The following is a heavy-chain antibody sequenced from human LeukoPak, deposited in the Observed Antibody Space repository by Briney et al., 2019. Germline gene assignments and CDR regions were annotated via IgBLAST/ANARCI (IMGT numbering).Heavy chain of an antibody. J-gene: IGHJ3*02. V-gene: IGHV1-18*01. CDR1: GYTFTSYG. CDR2: ISAYNGNT. D-gene: IGHD1-1*01. CDR3: ATGLEPYDDAFDI. Sequence: ASVKVSCKASGYTFTSYGISWVRQAPGQGLEWMGWISAYNGNTNYAQKFQGRVTMTEDTSTDTAYMELSSLRSEDTAVYYCATGLEPYDDAFDIWGQGTMVTVSS.